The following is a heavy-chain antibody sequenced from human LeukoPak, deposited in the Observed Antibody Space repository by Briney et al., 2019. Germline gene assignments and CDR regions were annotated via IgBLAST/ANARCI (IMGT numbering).Heavy chain of an antibody. CDR2: ISSSSSTI. CDR3: ARDRQSSYYYYGMDV. J-gene: IGHJ6*02. CDR1: GFTFSSYS. V-gene: IGHV3-48*04. D-gene: IGHD6-19*01. Sequence: GGSLRLSCAASGFTFSSYSMNWVRQAPGKGLEWVSYISSSSSTIYYADSVKGRFTISRDNAKNSLYLQMNSLRAEDTAVYYCARDRQSSYYYYGMDVWGQGTTVTVSS.